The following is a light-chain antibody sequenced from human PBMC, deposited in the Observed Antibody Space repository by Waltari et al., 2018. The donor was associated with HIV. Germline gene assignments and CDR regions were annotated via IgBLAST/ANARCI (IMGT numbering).Light chain of an antibody. CDR1: QSVSSTS. Sequence: IVLTQSPGTLSLSPGEKATLSCRASQSVSSTSLAWYQQKPGQSPRLLISSAATRANGIPDRFSGSGSGTDFSLTISRLEPEDFAVYYCQRYGRSRTFGQGTKVEIK. J-gene: IGKJ1*01. CDR2: SAA. CDR3: QRYGRSRT. V-gene: IGKV3-20*01.